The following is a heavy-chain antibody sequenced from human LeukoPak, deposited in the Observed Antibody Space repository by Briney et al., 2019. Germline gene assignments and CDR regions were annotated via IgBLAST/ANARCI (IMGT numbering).Heavy chain of an antibody. CDR3: AELGITMIGGV. V-gene: IGHV3-48*04. D-gene: IGHD3-10*02. J-gene: IGHJ6*04. CDR1: AFSFSNYN. Sequence: GGSLRLSCAASAFSFSNYNMNWVRQAPGKGLEWVSYISSSGSTIYYADSVKGRFTISRDNAKNSLYLQMNSLRAEDTAVYYCAELGITMIGGVWGKRTTVTISS. CDR2: ISSSGSTI.